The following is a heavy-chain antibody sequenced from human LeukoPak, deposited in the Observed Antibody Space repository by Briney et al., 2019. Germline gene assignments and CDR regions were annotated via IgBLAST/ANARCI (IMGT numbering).Heavy chain of an antibody. J-gene: IGHJ4*02. CDR3: AKGTEAQIDY. Sequence: PGGSLRLSCAASGFTFSNYGMHWVRQAPGKGLEWVAVISYDGSNKYYADSVKGRFTISRDNSKNTLYLQMNSLRAEDTAVYYCAKGTEAQIDYWGQGTLVTVSS. V-gene: IGHV3-30*18. CDR2: ISYDGSNK. CDR1: GFTFSNYG.